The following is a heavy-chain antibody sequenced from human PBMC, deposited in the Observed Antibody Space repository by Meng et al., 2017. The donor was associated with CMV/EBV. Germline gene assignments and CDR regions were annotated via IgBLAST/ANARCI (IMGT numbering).Heavy chain of an antibody. V-gene: IGHV1-69*10. J-gene: IGHJ3*02. CDR3: AGRYCSSTSCYTHGYGAFDI. CDR2: IIPILGIA. CDR1: GGTFSSYA. D-gene: IGHD2-2*02. Sequence: LVKVSCKASGGTFSSYAISWVRQAPGQGLEWMGGIIPILGIANYAQKFQGRVTITADKSTSTAYMELSSLRSEDTAVYYCAGRYCSSTSCYTHGYGAFDIWGQGTMVTVSS.